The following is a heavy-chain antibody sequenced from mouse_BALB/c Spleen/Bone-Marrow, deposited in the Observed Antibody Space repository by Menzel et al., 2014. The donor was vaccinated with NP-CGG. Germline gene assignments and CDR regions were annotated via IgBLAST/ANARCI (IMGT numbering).Heavy chain of an antibody. Sequence: EVQLVESGPELVKPGDSVKFSCTASGFSFKDNYMHWVKQSPGKGLEWIGRIDPANGNTKYDPKFKGKATITEDNSSNTTSLQLRSLTSEDTAVYYCANYDSDSSLFAYWGQGTLVTVSA. V-gene: IGHV14-3*02. J-gene: IGHJ3*01. CDR3: ANYDSDSSLFAY. CDR2: IDPANGNT. CDR1: GFSFKDNY. D-gene: IGHD1-1*01.